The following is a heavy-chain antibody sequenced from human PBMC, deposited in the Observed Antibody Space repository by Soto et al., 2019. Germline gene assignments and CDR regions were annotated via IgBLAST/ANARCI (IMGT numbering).Heavy chain of an antibody. CDR2: ISGSGGST. CDR3: AKALGELSPESYVY. Sequence: GGSLRLSCAASGLTFSSYAMNWVRQAPGKGLEWVSAISGSGGSTYYADSVKGRFTISRDNSKNTLYLQMNSLRADDTAVYYCAKALGELSPESYVYWGQTTLVTVSS. CDR1: GLTFSSYA. V-gene: IGHV3-23*01. J-gene: IGHJ4*02. D-gene: IGHD3-16*02.